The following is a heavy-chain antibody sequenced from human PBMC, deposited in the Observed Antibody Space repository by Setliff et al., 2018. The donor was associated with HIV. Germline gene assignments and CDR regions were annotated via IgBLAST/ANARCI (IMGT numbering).Heavy chain of an antibody. CDR2: IRYDGSNK. Sequence: PGESLKISCAASGFTFSSYGMHWVRQAPGKGLEWVAFIRYDGSNKYYADSVKGRFTISRDNSKNTLYLQMNSLRAEDTAVYYCAGESSIAVAEYFQHWGQGTLVTVSS. D-gene: IGHD6-19*01. J-gene: IGHJ1*01. CDR3: AGESSIAVAEYFQH. CDR1: GFTFSSYG. V-gene: IGHV3-30*02.